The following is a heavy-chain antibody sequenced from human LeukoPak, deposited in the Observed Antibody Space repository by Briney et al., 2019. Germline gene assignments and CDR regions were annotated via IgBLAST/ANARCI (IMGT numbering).Heavy chain of an antibody. CDR3: AREDDCSSTSCYNNWFDP. V-gene: IGHV4-59*12. J-gene: IGHJ5*02. CDR2: IYYSGST. Sequence: SETLSLTCTVSGGSISSYYWSWIRQPPGKGLEWIGYIYYSGSTNYNPSLKSRVTISVDTSKNQFSLKLSSVTAADTAVYYCAREDDCSSTSCYNNWFDPWGQGTLVTVSS. CDR1: GGSISSYY. D-gene: IGHD2-2*02.